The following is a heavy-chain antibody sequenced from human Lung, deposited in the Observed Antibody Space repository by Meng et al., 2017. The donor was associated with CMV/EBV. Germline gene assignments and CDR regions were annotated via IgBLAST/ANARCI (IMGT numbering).Heavy chain of an antibody. D-gene: IGHD3-9*01. Sequence: ASXXVSXKASGYTFTNYFIHWVRQAPGRGLEWVGVISTSGEGRSYTPRFQGSVTMTSDSSASTVYMELLRLKSQDTAVYFCARDYGDCSLTGCFQYFYGLDVWXQGTPVTVSS. CDR3: ARDYGDCSLTGCFQYFYGLDV. V-gene: IGHV1-46*01. CDR1: GYTFTNYF. J-gene: IGHJ6*02. CDR2: ISTSGEGR.